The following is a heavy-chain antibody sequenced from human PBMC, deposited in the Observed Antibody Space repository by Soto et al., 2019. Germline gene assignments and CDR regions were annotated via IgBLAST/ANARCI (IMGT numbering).Heavy chain of an antibody. J-gene: IGHJ4*02. Sequence: QVQLVESGGGVVQPGRSLRLSCAASGFTFSSYGMHWVRQAPGKGLEWVAVIWYDASNKYYADSVKGRFTISRDNSKNTLHLQMQSRRAEDRAVYSGATDCAGYSSGCAQRGGFDYWGQGTLVTVSS. CDR3: ATDCAGYSSGCAQRGGFDY. CDR2: IWYDASNK. V-gene: IGHV3-33*01. CDR1: GFTFSSYG. D-gene: IGHD6-19*01.